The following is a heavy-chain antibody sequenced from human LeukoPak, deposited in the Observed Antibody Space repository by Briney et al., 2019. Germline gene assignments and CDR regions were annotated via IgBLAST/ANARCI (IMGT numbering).Heavy chain of an antibody. Sequence: GGSLRLSCAASGFTFSNAWMSWVRQAPGKGLEWVGRIKSKTDGGTTDYAAPVKGRFTISRDDSKNTLYLQMNSLKTEDTAVYYCTTDPNSYGSDNDYWGQGTLVTVSS. J-gene: IGHJ4*02. CDR1: GFTFSNAW. CDR3: TTDPNSYGSDNDY. CDR2: IKSKTDGGTT. V-gene: IGHV3-15*01. D-gene: IGHD5-18*01.